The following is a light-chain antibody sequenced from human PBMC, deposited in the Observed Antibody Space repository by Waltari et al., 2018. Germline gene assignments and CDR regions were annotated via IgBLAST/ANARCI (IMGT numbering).Light chain of an antibody. CDR3: SSRNGRANQVV. CDR1: SLRTYY. CDR2: GKD. V-gene: IGLV3-19*01. J-gene: IGLJ3*02. Sequence: SSELTQDPAVSVPLGQTVRFTCQGDSLRTYYATWYQLKPGQAPVLVIYGKDKRPSGIPDRISGYSSGTTSSLTITGAQAEDEADYYCSSRNGRANQVVFAGGTKVTVL.